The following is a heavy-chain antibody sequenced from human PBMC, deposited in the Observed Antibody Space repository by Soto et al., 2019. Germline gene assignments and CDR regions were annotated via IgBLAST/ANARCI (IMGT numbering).Heavy chain of an antibody. CDR2: IRSKAYGGTT. J-gene: IGHJ4*02. D-gene: IGHD2-8*01. CDR3: TAGKLYPSLDFDY. CDR1: GFTFNDYT. Sequence: PGGSLRLSCTASGFTFNDYTLSWVRQAPGKGLEWVGFIRSKAYGGTTEYAASVKGRFTISRDDSKSIAYLQMNSLKTEDTAVYYCTAGKLYPSLDFDYCGQGPLVTVYS. V-gene: IGHV3-49*04.